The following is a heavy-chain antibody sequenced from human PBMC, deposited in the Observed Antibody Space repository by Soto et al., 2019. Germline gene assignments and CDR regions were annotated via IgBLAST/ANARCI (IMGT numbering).Heavy chain of an antibody. CDR2: TYYRSKWYN. V-gene: IGHV6-1*01. Sequence: SQTLSLTCVISGDSVSSNSAAWNWIRQSPSRGLEWLGRTYYRSKWYNDYAVSVKSRITINPDTSKNQFSLQLNSVTPEDTAVYYCARGGAARPFDYYYYGMDVWGQGTTVTVSS. J-gene: IGHJ6*02. CDR1: GDSVSSNSAA. D-gene: IGHD6-6*01. CDR3: ARGGAARPFDYYYYGMDV.